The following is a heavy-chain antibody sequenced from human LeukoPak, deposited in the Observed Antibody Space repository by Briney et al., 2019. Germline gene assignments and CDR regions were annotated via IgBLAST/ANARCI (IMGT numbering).Heavy chain of an antibody. V-gene: IGHV1-24*01. D-gene: IGHD2-2*01. CDR3: ARSVRDCSSTSCYRYYYYYGMDV. J-gene: IGHJ6*02. CDR2: FDPEDGET. Sequence: EASVNVSCKVSGYTLTELSMHWVRQAPGKGLEWMGGFDPEDGETIYAQKFQGRVTMTEDTSTDTAYMELSSLRSEDTAVYYCARSVRDCSSTSCYRYYYYYGMDVWGQGTTVTVSS. CDR1: GYTLTELS.